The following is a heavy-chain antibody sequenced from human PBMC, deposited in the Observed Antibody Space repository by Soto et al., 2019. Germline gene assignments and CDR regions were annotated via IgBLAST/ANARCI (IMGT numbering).Heavy chain of an antibody. Sequence: QVQLQESGPGLVKPSGTLSLTCAVSGASISSYWWSWVRQTPGKGLEWIGEIFQSGTTNSNPSLKSRVSMTLDKSKNQFSLSLTSVTVADTAVYYCSRNRDSSTFFDYWGRGTLVTVSS. J-gene: IGHJ4*02. D-gene: IGHD6-13*01. CDR3: SRNRDSSTFFDY. V-gene: IGHV4-4*02. CDR1: GASISSYW. CDR2: IFQSGTT.